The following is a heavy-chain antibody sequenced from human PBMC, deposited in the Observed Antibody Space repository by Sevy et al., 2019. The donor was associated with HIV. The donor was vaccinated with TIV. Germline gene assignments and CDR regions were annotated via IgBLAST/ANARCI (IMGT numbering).Heavy chain of an antibody. CDR1: GGTFSSQT. CDR2: FIPISGTA. D-gene: IGHD2-15*01. V-gene: IGHV1-69*13. CDR3: ARDRGDYCSGGDCYPSYGMDV. Sequence: ASVKVSCKTSGGTFSSQTINWMRQASGQGLEWMGGFIPISGTANYAQKFQDRVTITADESTSTAYMEVSSLKSEDTGVYYCARDRGDYCSGGDCYPSYGMDVWGQGTTVTVSS. J-gene: IGHJ6*02.